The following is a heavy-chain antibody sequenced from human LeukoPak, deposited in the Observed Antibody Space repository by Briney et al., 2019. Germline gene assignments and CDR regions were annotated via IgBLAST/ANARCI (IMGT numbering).Heavy chain of an antibody. CDR2: IIPIFGTA. CDR3: ARARLVGGGDPEYFQH. CDR1: GGTFSSYA. D-gene: IGHD2-21*02. Sequence: SVKVSCQASGGTFSSYAISWLRQAPGQGLEWMGGIIPIFGTANYAQKFQGRVTITADESTSTAYMELSSLRSEDTAVYYCARARLVGGGDPEYFQHWGQGTLVTVSS. J-gene: IGHJ1*01. V-gene: IGHV1-69*01.